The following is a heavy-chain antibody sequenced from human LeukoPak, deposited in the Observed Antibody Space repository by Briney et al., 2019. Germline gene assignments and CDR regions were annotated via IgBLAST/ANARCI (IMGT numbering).Heavy chain of an antibody. Sequence: SVKVSCKASGGTFSSYAISWVRQAPGQGLEWMGRIIPIFGIANYAQKFQSRVTITADKSTSTAYMELSSLRSEDTAVYYCARYRQNCSGGSCQSRWFDPWGQGTLVTVSS. CDR1: GGTFSSYA. V-gene: IGHV1-69*04. J-gene: IGHJ5*02. CDR2: IIPIFGIA. D-gene: IGHD2-15*01. CDR3: ARYRQNCSGGSCQSRWFDP.